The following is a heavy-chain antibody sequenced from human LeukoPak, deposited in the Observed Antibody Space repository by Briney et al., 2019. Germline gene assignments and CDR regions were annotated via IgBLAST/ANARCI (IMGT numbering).Heavy chain of an antibody. CDR1: GGSISSYY. CDR3: ARSYSYAPFDY. J-gene: IGHJ4*02. D-gene: IGHD5-18*01. V-gene: IGHV4-59*01. CDR2: IYYSGST. Sequence: PSETLSLTCTVSGGSISSYYWSWIRQPPGKGLEWIGYIYYSGSTNYNPSLKSRITISVDTSENQFSLKLTSVTAADTAVYYCARSYSYAPFDYWGQGTLVTVSS.